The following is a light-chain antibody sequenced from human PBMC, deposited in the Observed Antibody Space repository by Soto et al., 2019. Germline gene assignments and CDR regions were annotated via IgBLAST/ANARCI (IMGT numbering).Light chain of an antibody. CDR3: FSYTSSGTYV. CDR1: SSDVGNYKY. J-gene: IGLJ1*01. Sequence: QSALTQPASVSGSPGQSITISCTGTSSDVGNYKYVSWYQQHPGKAPKLMIYEVSNRPSGVSNRFSGSKSGNTASLTISGLLAEDETDYYCFSYTSSGTYVFGNGTKVTVL. CDR2: EVS. V-gene: IGLV2-14*01.